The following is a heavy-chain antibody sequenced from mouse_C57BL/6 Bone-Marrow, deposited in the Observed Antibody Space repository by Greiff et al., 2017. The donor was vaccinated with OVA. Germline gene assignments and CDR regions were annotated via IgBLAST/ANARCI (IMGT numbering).Heavy chain of an antibody. J-gene: IGHJ2*01. V-gene: IGHV1-59*01. Sequence: VQLQQPGAELVRPGTSVKLSCKASGYTFTSYWMHWVKQRPGQGLEWIGVIDPSDSYTNYNQKFKGKATLTVDTSSSTAYMQLSSLTSEDSAVYYCARRGGITTDFDYWGQGTTLTVSS. CDR1: GYTFTSYW. CDR3: ARRGGITTDFDY. CDR2: IDPSDSYT. D-gene: IGHD1-1*01.